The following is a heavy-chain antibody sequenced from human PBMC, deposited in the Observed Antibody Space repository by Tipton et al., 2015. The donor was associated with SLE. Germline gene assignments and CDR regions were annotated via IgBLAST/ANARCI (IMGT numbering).Heavy chain of an antibody. CDR2: ISGSGGST. Sequence: SLRLSCATSGFTFSNHAMSWVRQAPGKGLEWVSAISGSGGSTYYADSVKGRFTISRDNSKNTLYLQMNSLRAEDTAVYYCAKDRASLTMVQGVILYWGQGTLVTVSS. D-gene: IGHD3-10*01. J-gene: IGHJ4*02. CDR3: AKDRASLTMVQGVILY. CDR1: GFTFSNHA. V-gene: IGHV3-23*01.